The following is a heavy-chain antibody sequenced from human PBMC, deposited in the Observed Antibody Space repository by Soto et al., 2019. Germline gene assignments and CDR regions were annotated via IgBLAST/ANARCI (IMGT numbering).Heavy chain of an antibody. CDR2: IKTKPNSYAT. V-gene: IGHV3-73*01. J-gene: IGHJ4*02. CDR3: FGRHSQPQVVEY. CDR1: GFSFSGSN. D-gene: IGHD3-10*01. Sequence: EVQLVESGGGLVQPGGSLKLSCAASGFSFSGSNMHWVRQASGKGLEWIGRIKTKPNSYATEYAASVKGRFTISRDDAKNTAYLQMNSLKTEDTAVYYCFGRHSQPQVVEYWGQGNLVTVS.